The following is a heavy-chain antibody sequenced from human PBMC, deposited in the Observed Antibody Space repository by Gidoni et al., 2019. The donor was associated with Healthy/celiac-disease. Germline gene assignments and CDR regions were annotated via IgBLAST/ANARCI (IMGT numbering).Heavy chain of an antibody. CDR3: ARNRRDYSGSHYYFDY. V-gene: IGHV3-48*01. Sequence: PGGSLRLSCAASGFTFSSYSMNWVRQAPGKGREWVSYISSSSSTIYYADYVKGRFTISRDNAKNSLYLQMNSLRAEDTAVYYCARNRRDYSGSHYYFDYWGQGTLVTVSS. D-gene: IGHD1-26*01. J-gene: IGHJ4*02. CDR2: ISSSSSTI. CDR1: GFTFSSYS.